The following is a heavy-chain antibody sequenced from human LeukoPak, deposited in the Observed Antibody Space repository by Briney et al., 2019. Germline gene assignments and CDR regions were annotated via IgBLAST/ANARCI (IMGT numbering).Heavy chain of an antibody. J-gene: IGHJ4*02. CDR2: IYYSGST. CDR3: ARGLRYFDWLLPGSDY. Sequence: PSETLSLTCTVSGGSISSYYWSWIRQPPGKGLEWIGYIYYSGSTNYNPSLKSRVTISVDTSKNQFSLKLSSVTAADTAVYYCARGLRYFDWLLPGSDYWGQGTLVTVSS. D-gene: IGHD3-9*01. V-gene: IGHV4-59*01. CDR1: GGSISSYY.